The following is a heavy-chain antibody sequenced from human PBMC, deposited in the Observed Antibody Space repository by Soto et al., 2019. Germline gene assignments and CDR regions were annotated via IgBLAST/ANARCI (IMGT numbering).Heavy chain of an antibody. Sequence: QVQLVESGGGVVQPGRSLRLSCAASGFTFRNYGMHWVREAPGKGLEWVAVIWYDGTNEYYADSVKGRFTISRDNSKNTLYLQMNSLRAEDTAVYYCARVVYSGSGSYNHFDIWGQGTMVTVSS. D-gene: IGHD3-10*01. J-gene: IGHJ3*02. V-gene: IGHV3-33*01. CDR2: IWYDGTNE. CDR3: ARVVYSGSGSYNHFDI. CDR1: GFTFRNYG.